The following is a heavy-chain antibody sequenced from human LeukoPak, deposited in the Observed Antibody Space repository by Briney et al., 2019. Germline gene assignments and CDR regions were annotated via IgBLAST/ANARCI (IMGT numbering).Heavy chain of an antibody. V-gene: IGHV3-48*01. D-gene: IGHD5-18*01. CDR1: GFTFSSYS. CDR2: NSSSSGTI. CDR3: ARDHNYAFDY. J-gene: IGHJ4*02. Sequence: GGSLRLSCAASGFTFSSYSMNWVRQAPGKGLEWVSYNSSSSGTINYADSVKGRFTISGDNARNSLYLQMNSLRGEDTAVYYCARDHNYAFDYWGQGTLVTVSS.